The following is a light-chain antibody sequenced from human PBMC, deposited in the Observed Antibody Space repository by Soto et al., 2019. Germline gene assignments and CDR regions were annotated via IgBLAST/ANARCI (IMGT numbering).Light chain of an antibody. Sequence: AIQLTQSPSSLSASVGDRVTISCRASQDVRGALAWYQQKPGTAPKILIYDVSVLESGVPTRFSGSGSGTDFTLTITSLQPVDFATYYCQQFNSYPITFGQATPLEIK. V-gene: IGKV1-13*02. J-gene: IGKJ5*01. CDR1: QDVRGA. CDR2: DVS. CDR3: QQFNSYPIT.